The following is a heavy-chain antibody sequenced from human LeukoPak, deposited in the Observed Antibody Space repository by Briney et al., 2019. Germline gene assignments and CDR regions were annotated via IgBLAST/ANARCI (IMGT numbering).Heavy chain of an antibody. Sequence: SVKVSCKASGGTFSSYTISWVRQAPGQGLEWMGRIIPILGIANYAQKFQGRVTITADKSTSTAYMELSSLRSEDTAVYYCATRLGYCSSTSCPRDFDYWGQGTLATVSS. V-gene: IGHV1-69*02. J-gene: IGHJ4*02. CDR2: IIPILGIA. CDR1: GGTFSSYT. D-gene: IGHD2-2*01. CDR3: ATRLGYCSSTSCPRDFDY.